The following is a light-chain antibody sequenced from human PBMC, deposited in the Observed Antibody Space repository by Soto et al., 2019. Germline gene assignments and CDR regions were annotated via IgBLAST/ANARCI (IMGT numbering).Light chain of an antibody. CDR2: EVS. J-gene: IGLJ1*01. CDR3: CSYAGGRSPYV. CDR1: TSDVGSYDL. Sequence: QSALTQPASVSGSPGQSITISCTGTTSDVGSYDLVSWYQQHPGKAPKIMIYEVSNRPSGDSNRFSGSKSGNTASLTISGLQAEDEADYYCCSYAGGRSPYVFGTGTKLTVL. V-gene: IGLV2-23*02.